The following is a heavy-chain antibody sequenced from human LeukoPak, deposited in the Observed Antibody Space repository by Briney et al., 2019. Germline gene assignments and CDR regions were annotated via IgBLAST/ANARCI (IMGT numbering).Heavy chain of an antibody. D-gene: IGHD2-21*02. J-gene: IGHJ6*02. V-gene: IGHV1-58*01. CDR2: IVVDGGNT. Sequence: SVQVSCQASGFTFTTFAVQWVRQARGQRLEWIGWIVVDGGNTHYAQKFQERVDIITDRSTNTVFMELRSLRSDDTAVYYCSAGATTYCGEDCYPSFFFYHGIDVWGQGTTVTDSS. CDR1: GFTFTTFA. CDR3: SAGATTYCGEDCYPSFFFYHGIDV.